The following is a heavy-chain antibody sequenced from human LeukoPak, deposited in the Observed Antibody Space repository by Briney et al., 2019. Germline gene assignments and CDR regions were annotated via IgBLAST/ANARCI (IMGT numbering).Heavy chain of an antibody. CDR2: IYYTGST. CDR1: GGSISSYY. CDR3: ARSRDDYTLDY. Sequence: PSETLSLTCTVSGGSISSYYWSWIRQPPGKGLEWIGYIYYTGSTSYNPSLKSRVTISADTSKNQFSLKLSSVTAADTAVYYCARSRDDYTLDYWGQGTLVTVSS. V-gene: IGHV4-59*01. D-gene: IGHD5-24*01. J-gene: IGHJ4*02.